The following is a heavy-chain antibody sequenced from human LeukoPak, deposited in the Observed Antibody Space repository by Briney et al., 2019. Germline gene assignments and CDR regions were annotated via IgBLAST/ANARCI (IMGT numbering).Heavy chain of an antibody. CDR2: IYPSGST. D-gene: IGHD2-15*01. V-gene: IGHV4-61*02. CDR3: ARGGKLRYCSGGTCELKMGPFDP. J-gene: IGHJ5*02. Sequence: PSETLSLTCTVSGDSVISGNYYWNWIRQPAGKGLEWIGRIYPSGSTSYNPSLKRRVTISLDTSNNQFSLQLSSVTAADTAMYYCARGGKLRYCSGGTCELKMGPFDPWGQGTLVTVSS. CDR1: GDSVISGNYY.